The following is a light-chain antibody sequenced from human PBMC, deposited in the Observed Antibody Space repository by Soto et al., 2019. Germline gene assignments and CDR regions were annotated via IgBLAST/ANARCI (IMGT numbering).Light chain of an antibody. V-gene: IGKV3-15*01. CDR2: DAS. Sequence: EIVMTQSPATLSVSPGGRATLSCRASQSISGTLAWYQQKPGQAPRLLIYDASTRATGIPDRFSGSGSGTEFTLTISSLQSEDFAVYYCQQYNNWPPWTFGQGTKVDIK. CDR3: QQYNNWPPWT. CDR1: QSISGT. J-gene: IGKJ1*01.